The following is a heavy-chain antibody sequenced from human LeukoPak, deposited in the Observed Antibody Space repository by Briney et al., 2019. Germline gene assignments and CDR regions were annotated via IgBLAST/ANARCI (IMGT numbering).Heavy chain of an antibody. Sequence: SETLSLTCTVSGGSVSSGSYYWSWIRQPPGKGLEWIGYIYYSGSTNYNPSLKSRVTISVDTSKNQFSLKLSSVTAADTAVYYCARDIAARPHFDYWGQGTLVTVSS. V-gene: IGHV4-61*01. CDR1: GGSVSSGSYY. J-gene: IGHJ4*02. CDR2: IYYSGST. CDR3: ARDIAARPHFDY. D-gene: IGHD6-6*01.